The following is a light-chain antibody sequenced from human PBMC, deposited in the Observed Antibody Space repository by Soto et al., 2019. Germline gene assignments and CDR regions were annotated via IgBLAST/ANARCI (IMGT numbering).Light chain of an antibody. Sequence: MGQSPATLSGSPGERAPLSCRASQDIHSSLAWYQQKPGQAPRLLIYGASNRATGIPDRFSGSGSGTDFTLTISRLEAEDFAVYYCHQYGSSPATFGQGTKVDI. CDR2: GAS. J-gene: IGKJ1*01. CDR1: QDIHSS. V-gene: IGKV3-20*01. CDR3: HQYGSSPAT.